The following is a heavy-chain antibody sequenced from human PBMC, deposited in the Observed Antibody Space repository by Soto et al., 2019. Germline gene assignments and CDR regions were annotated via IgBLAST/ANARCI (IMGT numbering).Heavy chain of an antibody. CDR1: GFTFIEYS. Sequence: GGSLRVSCTASGFTFIEYSMSWVRQAPGKGLEWVSSITHSGTYVYYADSVKGRFTISRDSASNSLFLQMTSLRAEDTAVYHCARARGNDWYSDYWGQGTLVTVSS. CDR3: ARARGNDWYSDY. J-gene: IGHJ4*02. D-gene: IGHD5-12*01. V-gene: IGHV3-21*01. CDR2: ITHSGTYV.